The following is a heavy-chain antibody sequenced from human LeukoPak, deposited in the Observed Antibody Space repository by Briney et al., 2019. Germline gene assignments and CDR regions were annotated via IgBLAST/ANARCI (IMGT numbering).Heavy chain of an antibody. D-gene: IGHD6-6*01. Sequence: GGSLRLSCAASGFTFSSYAMSWVRQAPGKGLEWVSLISGSGGSTYYADSVKGRFTISRDNSNHTPYLQMNSLRVEDTAVYYCAKGNIAARQDIMDVWGQGTTVTVPS. J-gene: IGHJ6*02. V-gene: IGHV3-23*01. CDR3: AKGNIAARQDIMDV. CDR2: ISGSGGST. CDR1: GFTFSSYA.